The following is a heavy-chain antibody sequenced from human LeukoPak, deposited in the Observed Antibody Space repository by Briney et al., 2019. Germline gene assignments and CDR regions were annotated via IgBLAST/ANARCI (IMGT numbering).Heavy chain of an antibody. D-gene: IGHD1-26*01. CDR1: GGSISSGGYY. J-gene: IGHJ4*02. Sequence: SETLSLTCTVSGGSISSGGYYWSWIRQHPGKGLEWIGYIYYSGSTYYNPSLKSRVTISVDTSKNQFSLKLSSVTAADTAVYYCARSRIVGATIYWGQGTLVTVSS. CDR3: ARSRIVGATIY. CDR2: IYYSGST. V-gene: IGHV4-31*03.